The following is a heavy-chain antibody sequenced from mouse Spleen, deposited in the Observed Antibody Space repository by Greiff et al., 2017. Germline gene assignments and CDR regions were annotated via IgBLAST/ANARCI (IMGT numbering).Heavy chain of an antibody. CDR3: ARDYDYRFPYWYFDV. J-gene: IGHJ1*01. V-gene: IGHV5-17*02. D-gene: IGHD2-4*01. CDR2: ISSGSSTI. CDR1: GFTFSSFG. Sequence: DVMLVESGGGLVQPGGSRKLSCAASGFTFSSFGMHWVRQAPEKGLEWVAYISSGSSTIYYADTVKGRFTISRDNPKNTLFLQMTSLRSEDTAMYYCARDYDYRFPYWYFDVWGAGTTVTVSS.